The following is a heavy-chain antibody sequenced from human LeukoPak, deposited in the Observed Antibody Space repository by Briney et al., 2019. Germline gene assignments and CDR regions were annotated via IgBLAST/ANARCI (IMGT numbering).Heavy chain of an antibody. D-gene: IGHD3-10*01. CDR1: GGTFSSYA. Sequence: ASVKVSCKASGGTFSSYAIRWVRQAPGQGLEWMGRIIPILGIANYAQKFQGRVTITADKSTSTAYMELSSLRSEDTAVYHCASTPRGLDAFDIWGQGTMVTVSS. CDR2: IIPILGIA. CDR3: ASTPRGLDAFDI. J-gene: IGHJ3*02. V-gene: IGHV1-69*04.